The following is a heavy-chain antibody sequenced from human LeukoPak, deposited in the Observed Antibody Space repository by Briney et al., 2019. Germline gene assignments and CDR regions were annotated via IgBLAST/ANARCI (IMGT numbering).Heavy chain of an antibody. J-gene: IGHJ6*02. Sequence: GSLRLSCAASGFTFSSYWMHWVRQAPGKGLGWVSRINSDGSSTSYADSVKGRFTISRDNAKNTLYLQMNSLRAEDTAVYYCARGDIVATMSLGYYYYGMDVWGQGTTVTVSS. CDR2: INSDGSST. D-gene: IGHD5-12*01. V-gene: IGHV3-74*01. CDR1: GFTFSSYW. CDR3: ARGDIVATMSLGYYYYGMDV.